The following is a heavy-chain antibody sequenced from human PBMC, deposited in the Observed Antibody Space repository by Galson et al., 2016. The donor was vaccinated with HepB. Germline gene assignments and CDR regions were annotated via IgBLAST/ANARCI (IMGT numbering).Heavy chain of an antibody. CDR2: IWYDGINK. CDR3: AKPNTPPDYYGSGSFFDY. D-gene: IGHD3-10*01. Sequence: SLRLSCAASGFTFSTYGMHWVRQAPGKGLEWVAVIWYDGINKYYADSAKGRFSISRDNSRNTVYLQMNSLRPDDTAVYYCAKPNTPPDYYGSGSFFDYWGQGTLVTVSS. CDR1: GFTFSTYG. J-gene: IGHJ4*02. V-gene: IGHV3-33*06.